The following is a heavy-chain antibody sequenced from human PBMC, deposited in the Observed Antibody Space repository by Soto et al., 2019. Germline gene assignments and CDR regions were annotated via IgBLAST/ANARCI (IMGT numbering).Heavy chain of an antibody. J-gene: IGHJ6*02. CDR1: GGSISSYY. CDR2: IYYSGST. Sequence: SETLSLTCTVSGGSISSYYWSWIRQPPGKGLEWFGYIYYSGSTNYNPSLKSRVTISVDTSKNQFSLKLSSVTAADTAVYYCARDSGYSSSSGGSYYYYGMDVWGQGTTVTVSS. CDR3: ARDSGYSSSSGGSYYYYGMDV. D-gene: IGHD6-6*01. V-gene: IGHV4-59*01.